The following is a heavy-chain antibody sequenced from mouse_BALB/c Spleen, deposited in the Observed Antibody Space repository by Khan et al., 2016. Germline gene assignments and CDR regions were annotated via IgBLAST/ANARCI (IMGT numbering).Heavy chain of an antibody. CDR3: AREGYGNGGY. CDR1: GFTFSNYA. V-gene: IGHV5-6-5*01. Sequence: EVELVESGGGLVKPGGSLKLSCAASGFTFSNYAMSWVRQTPEKRLEWVASISSGGSTYYPDSVKGRFTISRDNAGNILYLQMSSLRSEDTAMYYCAREGYGNGGYWGQGTTLTVSS. D-gene: IGHD2-10*02. CDR2: ISSGGST. J-gene: IGHJ2*01.